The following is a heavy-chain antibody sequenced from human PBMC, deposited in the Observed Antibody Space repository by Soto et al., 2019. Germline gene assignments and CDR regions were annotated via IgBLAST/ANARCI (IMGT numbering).Heavy chain of an antibody. CDR1: GFTLSSYS. CDR2: ISSSSSYI. V-gene: IGHV3-21*01. J-gene: IGHJ6*02. D-gene: IGHD6-13*01. CDR3: ARDHGAAAATGYYYGMDV. Sequence: GGSLRLSCAASGFTLSSYSMNWVRQAPGKGLEWVSSISSSSSYIYYADSVKGRFTISRDKAKNSLYLQMNSLRAEDTAVYYFARDHGAAAATGYYYGMDVCGQVPTVTVSS.